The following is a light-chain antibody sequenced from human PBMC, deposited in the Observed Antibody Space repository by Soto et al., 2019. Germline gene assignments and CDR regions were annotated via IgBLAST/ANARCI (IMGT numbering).Light chain of an antibody. V-gene: IGLV2-23*01. J-gene: IGLJ1*01. Sequence: QSALTQPASVSGSPGQSITISCAATSSDVGSYNLVAWYQQHPGKAPNLMIYEGSKRPSGVSNRFSGSKSGNTASLTISGLQAEDEADYYCCSYAGSSYVFGTGTKVTVL. CDR2: EGS. CDR1: SSDVGSYNL. CDR3: CSYAGSSYV.